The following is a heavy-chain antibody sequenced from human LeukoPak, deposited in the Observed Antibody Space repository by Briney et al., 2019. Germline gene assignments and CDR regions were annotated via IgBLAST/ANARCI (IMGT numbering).Heavy chain of an antibody. D-gene: IGHD1-26*01. Sequence: GGSLRLSCAASGFTFSSYSMNWVRQAPGKGLEWVSYISSSSSTIYYADSVKGRFTISRDNAKKSLYLQMNSLRAEDTALYYCAKGDSGSYYGYYYGMDVWGQGTTVTVSS. CDR1: GFTFSSYS. CDR3: AKGDSGSYYGYYYGMDV. J-gene: IGHJ6*02. CDR2: ISSSSSTI. V-gene: IGHV3-48*04.